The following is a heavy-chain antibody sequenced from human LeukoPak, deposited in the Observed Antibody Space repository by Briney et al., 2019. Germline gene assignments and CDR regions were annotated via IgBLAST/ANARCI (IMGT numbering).Heavy chain of an antibody. CDR3: ARDRQQLVRGDYFDY. V-gene: IGHV4-39*07. D-gene: IGHD6-13*01. J-gene: IGHJ4*02. Sequence: SETLSLTCTVSGGSISSSSYYWGWIRQPPGKGLEWMGSIYYSGITYYNPSLKSRVTISVDTSKNQFSLKLSSVTPADTAVYYCARDRQQLVRGDYFDYWGQGTLVTVSS. CDR1: GGSISSSSYY. CDR2: IYYSGIT.